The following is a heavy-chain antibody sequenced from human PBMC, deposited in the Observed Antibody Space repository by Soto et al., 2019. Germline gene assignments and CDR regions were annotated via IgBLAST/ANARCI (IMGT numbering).Heavy chain of an antibody. J-gene: IGHJ5*02. Sequence: QVQLQESGPGLVKPSQTLSLTCTVSGGSISSGGYYWSWIRQHPGKGLEWIGYIYYSGSTYYNPSRKSRVTLSVDTSKNQFSLKLSSVTAADTAVYYCARVTRQWLVPNWFDPWGQGTLVTVSS. CDR2: IYYSGST. CDR3: ARVTRQWLVPNWFDP. CDR1: GGSISSGGYY. D-gene: IGHD6-19*01. V-gene: IGHV4-31*03.